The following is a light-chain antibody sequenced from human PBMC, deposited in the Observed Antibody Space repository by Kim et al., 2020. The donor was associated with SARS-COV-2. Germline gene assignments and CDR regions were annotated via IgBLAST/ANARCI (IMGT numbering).Light chain of an antibody. CDR3: QKRANWLT. CDR2: DAS. V-gene: IGKV3-11*01. CDR1: QSFDNY. Sequence: SLSPGESATLSCRASQSFDNYLAWYQQKPGQTPRLLIYDASNRATGIPARFSGSGSGTDFTLTISSLEPEDFAVYYCQKRANWLTFGGGTKVDIK. J-gene: IGKJ4*01.